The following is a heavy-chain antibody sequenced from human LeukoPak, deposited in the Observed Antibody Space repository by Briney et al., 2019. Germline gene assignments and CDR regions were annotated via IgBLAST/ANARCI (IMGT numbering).Heavy chain of an antibody. CDR1: GFTFSSYG. CDR2: IYSGGST. J-gene: IGHJ6*02. CDR3: ARSTLPIYYYGMDV. V-gene: IGHV3-53*01. Sequence: GRSLRLSCAASGFTFSSYGMHWVRQAPGKGLEWVSVIYSGGSTYYADSVKGRFTISRDNSKNTLYLQMNSLRAEDTAVYYCARSTLPIYYYGMDVWGQGTTVTVSS.